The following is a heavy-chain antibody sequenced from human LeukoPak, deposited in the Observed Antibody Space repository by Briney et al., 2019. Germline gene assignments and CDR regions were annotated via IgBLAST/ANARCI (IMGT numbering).Heavy chain of an antibody. V-gene: IGHV4-34*01. J-gene: IGHJ4*02. CDR1: GGSFSGYY. CDR2: INHSGST. Sequence: SETLSLTCAVYGGSFSGYYWSWIRQPPGKGLEWIGEINHSGSTNYNPSLKSRVTISVDTSKNQFSLKLSSVTAADTAVYYCASITLDYWGQGTLVTVSS. D-gene: IGHD3-10*01. CDR3: ASITLDY.